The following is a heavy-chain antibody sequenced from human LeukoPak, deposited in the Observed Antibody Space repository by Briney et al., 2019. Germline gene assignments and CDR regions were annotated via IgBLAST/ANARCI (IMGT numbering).Heavy chain of an antibody. J-gene: IGHJ6*03. Sequence: SETLSLTCTVSGGSISSSSYYWGWSRQPPGKGLEWIGGIHYSGSTYYNPSLKSRVTMSVDMSKNQFSLKLSSVTAADTAVYYCARAVEYYDFWSGYYTHYYYYMDVWGKGTTVTVSS. CDR2: IHYSGST. CDR3: ARAVEYYDFWSGYYTHYYYYMDV. D-gene: IGHD3-3*01. V-gene: IGHV4-39*07. CDR1: GGSISSSSYY.